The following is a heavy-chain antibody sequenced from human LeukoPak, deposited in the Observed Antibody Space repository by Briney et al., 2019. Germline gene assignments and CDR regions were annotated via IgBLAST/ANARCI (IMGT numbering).Heavy chain of an antibody. CDR2: IYYSGST. CDR3: ATGSGYYLSYAFDI. J-gene: IGHJ3*02. V-gene: IGHV4-39*07. D-gene: IGHD3-22*01. Sequence: SETLSLTCTVSGGSISSSSYYWGWIRQPPGKGLEWIGSIYYSGSTYYNPSLKSRVTISVDTSKNQFSLKLSSVTAADTAVYYCATGSGYYLSYAFDIWGQGTMVTVSS. CDR1: GGSISSSSYY.